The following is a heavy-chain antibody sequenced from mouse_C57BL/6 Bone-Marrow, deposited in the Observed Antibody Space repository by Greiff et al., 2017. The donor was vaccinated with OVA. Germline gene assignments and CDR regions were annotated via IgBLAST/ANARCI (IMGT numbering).Heavy chain of an antibody. CDR3: TRRRSSPKGYWYFDV. V-gene: IGHV6-6*01. CDR2: IRNKANNHAT. Sequence: DVHLVESGGGLVQPGGSMKLSCAASGFTFSDAWMDWVRQSPEKGLEWVAEIRNKANNHATYYAESVKGRFTISRDDSKSSVYLQMNSLRAEDTGIYYCTRRRSSPKGYWYFDVWGTGTTVTVSS. J-gene: IGHJ1*03. D-gene: IGHD1-3*01. CDR1: GFTFSDAW.